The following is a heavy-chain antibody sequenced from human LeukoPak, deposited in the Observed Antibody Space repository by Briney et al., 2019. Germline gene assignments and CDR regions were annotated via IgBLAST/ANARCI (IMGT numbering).Heavy chain of an antibody. D-gene: IGHD3-22*01. CDR2: INPNSGGT. V-gene: IGHV1-2*06. Sequence: RASVKVSCKASGGTFSSYTISWVRQAPGQGLEWIGRINPNSGGTNYAQKFQGRVNMTRDTSISTAHMELSRLRSDDTAVYYCARDPVYYDSSGYNDAFDIWGQGTMVTVSS. J-gene: IGHJ3*02. CDR1: GGTFSSYT. CDR3: ARDPVYYDSSGYNDAFDI.